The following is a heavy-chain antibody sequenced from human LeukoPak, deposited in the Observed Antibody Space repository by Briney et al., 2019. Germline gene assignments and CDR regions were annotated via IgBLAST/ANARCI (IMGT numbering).Heavy chain of an antibody. J-gene: IGHJ6*02. Sequence: GASVKVSCKASGGTFSSYAISWVRQAPGQGLEWMGGIIPIFGTANYAQKFQGRVTITADESTSTAYMELSSLRSEDTAVYYCARDSDSSSWYRDYYYYGMDVWGQGTTVTVSS. CDR3: ARDSDSSSWYRDYYYYGMDV. D-gene: IGHD6-13*01. V-gene: IGHV1-69*13. CDR2: IIPIFGTA. CDR1: GGTFSSYA.